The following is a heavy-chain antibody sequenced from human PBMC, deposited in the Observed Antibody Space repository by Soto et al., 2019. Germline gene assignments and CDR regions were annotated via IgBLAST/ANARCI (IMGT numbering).Heavy chain of an antibody. CDR1: GFTFSSYA. CDR2: ISGSGGST. D-gene: IGHD3-3*01. V-gene: IGHV3-23*01. Sequence: HPGGSLRLSCAASGFTFSSYAMSWVRQAPGKGLEWVSAISGSGGSTYYADSAKGRFTISRDNSKNTLYLQMNSLRAEDTAVYYCAKDRALPSITIFGVVITYFDYWGQGTLVTVSS. CDR3: AKDRALPSITIFGVVITYFDY. J-gene: IGHJ4*02.